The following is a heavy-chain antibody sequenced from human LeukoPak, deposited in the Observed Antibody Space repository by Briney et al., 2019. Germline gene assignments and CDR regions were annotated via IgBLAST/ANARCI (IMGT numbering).Heavy chain of an antibody. CDR2: LSHSGSS. J-gene: IGHJ4*02. CDR1: GYSISSGYY. D-gene: IGHD4-17*01. CDR3: ARGPTTVTGASDY. V-gene: IGHV4-38-2*02. Sequence: SETLSLTCTVSGYSISSGYYWDWIRQPPGKGLEWIGTLSHSGSSYYNPSLKSRVTISVDTSKNQFSLNLSSVTAADTAVFYCARGPTTVTGASDYWGQGTLVTVSS.